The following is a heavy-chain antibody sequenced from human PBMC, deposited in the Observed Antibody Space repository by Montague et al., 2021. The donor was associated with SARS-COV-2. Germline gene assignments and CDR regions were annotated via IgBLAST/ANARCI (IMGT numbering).Heavy chain of an antibody. V-gene: IGHV4-34*01. Sequence: SETLSLTCAVYGGSFSGYYWSWIRQPPEKGLEWIGEINQSGRTNNNPSLKGRVIISVDTSKNQFSLKLSSVTAADTAVYYCAGRWSSVWGVTVSAELDYWGQGILVIVSS. D-gene: IGHD3-10*01. J-gene: IGHJ4*02. CDR2: INQSGRT. CDR1: GGSFSGYY. CDR3: AGRWSSVWGVTVSAELDY.